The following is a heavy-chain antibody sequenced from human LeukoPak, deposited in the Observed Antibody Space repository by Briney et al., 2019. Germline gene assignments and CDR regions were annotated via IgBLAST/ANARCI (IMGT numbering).Heavy chain of an antibody. CDR2: ISWNRGSI. CDR1: GFTFDDYA. V-gene: IGHV3-9*01. Sequence: GGSLRLSCAASGFTFDDYAMHWVRQAPGKGLEWVSGISWNRGSIGYADSVKGRFTISRDNAKNSLYLQMNSLRAEDTALYYCAKSGGVVVAATRIDYWGQGTLVTVSS. J-gene: IGHJ4*02. CDR3: AKSGGVVVAATRIDY. D-gene: IGHD2-15*01.